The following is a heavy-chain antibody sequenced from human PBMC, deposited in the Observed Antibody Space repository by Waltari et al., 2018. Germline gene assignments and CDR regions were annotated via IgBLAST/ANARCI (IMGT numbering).Heavy chain of an antibody. V-gene: IGHV4-34*01. CDR1: GGSFSGYY. CDR2: SNHSGSN. Sequence: QVQLQQWGAGLLKPSETLSLTCAVYGGSFSGYYWSWIRQPPGKGLAWIGESNHSGSNSSNPSLKGRVTISVDTSKDQVSQKLSSVTAADTAVYYCARDSSSWYGNWCDPWGQGTLVTVSS. CDR3: ARDSSSWYGNWCDP. D-gene: IGHD6-13*01. J-gene: IGHJ5*02.